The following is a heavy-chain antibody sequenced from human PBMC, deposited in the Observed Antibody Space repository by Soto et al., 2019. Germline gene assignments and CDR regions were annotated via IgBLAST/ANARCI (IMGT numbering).Heavy chain of an antibody. CDR1: GYTFTSYG. V-gene: IGHV1-18*04. CDR3: ARLAGITMVRGVIILNWFDT. Sequence: ASVKVSCKASGYTFTSYGISWVRQAPGQGLEWMGWISAYNGNTNYAQKLQGRVTMTTDTSTSTAYMELRSLRSDDTAVYYCARLAGITMVRGVIILNWFDTWGQGTLVTVSS. D-gene: IGHD3-10*01. CDR2: ISAYNGNT. J-gene: IGHJ5*02.